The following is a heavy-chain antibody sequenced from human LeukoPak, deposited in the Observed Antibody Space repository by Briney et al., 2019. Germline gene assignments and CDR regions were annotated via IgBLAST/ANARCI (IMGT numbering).Heavy chain of an antibody. CDR2: ISWNSGSM. Sequence: GGSLRLSCAASGFPFDDYAMHWVRQAPGKGLEWVSGISWNSGSMRYADSVRGRFTISRDNAKNSLYLQMNSLSTEDTALYYCAKGGNRRSIVVDLTNDWFDPWGQGTLVTVSS. V-gene: IGHV3-9*01. D-gene: IGHD3-22*01. CDR3: AKGGNRRSIVVDLTNDWFDP. J-gene: IGHJ5*02. CDR1: GFPFDDYA.